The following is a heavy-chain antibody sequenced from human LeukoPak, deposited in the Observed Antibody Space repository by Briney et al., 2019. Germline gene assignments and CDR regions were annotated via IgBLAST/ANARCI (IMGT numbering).Heavy chain of an antibody. D-gene: IGHD3-16*01. CDR2: IYNSGTT. CDR1: GGSISSGDYY. CDR3: ASTAGWSYGFDY. J-gene: IGHJ4*02. V-gene: IGHV4-31*03. Sequence: SETLSLTCTVSGGSISSGDYYWTWIRQHPGKGLEWIGYIYNSGTTYYNPSLESRVTISGDTSKNQFSLKLSSVTAADTAVYYCASTAGWSYGFDYWGQGTLVTVSS.